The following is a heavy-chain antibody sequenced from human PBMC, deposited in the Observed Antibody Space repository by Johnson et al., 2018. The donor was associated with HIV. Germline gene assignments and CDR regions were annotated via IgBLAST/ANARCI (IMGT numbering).Heavy chain of an antibody. D-gene: IGHD3-22*01. V-gene: IGHV3-30-3*01. CDR2: ISYDGSNK. CDR3: AREGNYYDSSSHAFDI. CDR1: GFTFTFYA. Sequence: QVQLVESGGGVVQPGRSLRLSCAASGFTFTFYAMHWVRQAPGKGLEWVAVISYDGSNKYYADSVKGRFPISRDNSKNTLYLQMNSLRAEDTAVYYCAREGNYYDSSSHAFDIWGQGTMVTGSS. J-gene: IGHJ3*02.